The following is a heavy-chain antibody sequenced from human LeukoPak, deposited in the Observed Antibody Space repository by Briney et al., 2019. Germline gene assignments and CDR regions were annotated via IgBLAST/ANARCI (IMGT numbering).Heavy chain of an antibody. CDR1: GFTFNDYY. D-gene: IGHD4-17*01. CDR3: AREYGDHALDFDY. V-gene: IGHV3-11*01. J-gene: IGHJ4*02. CDR2: ISSSGSTI. Sequence: GGSLRLSCAASGFTFNDYYMSWIRQAPGKGLEWVSYISSSGSTIYYADSVKGRFTISRDNAKNSLYLQMNSLRAEDTAVYYCAREYGDHALDFDYWGQGTLVTVSS.